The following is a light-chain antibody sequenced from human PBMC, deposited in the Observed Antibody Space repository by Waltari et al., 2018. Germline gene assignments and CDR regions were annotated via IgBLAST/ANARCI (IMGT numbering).Light chain of an antibody. V-gene: IGLV2-23*02. CDR3: CSYAGSSYV. CDR2: EVS. CDR1: RSDVGRYNL. Sequence: QSALTQPASVSGSPGQSIPISCTGTRSDVGRYNLVSWYQQHPGKAPKLMIYEVSKRPSGVSNRFSGSKSGNTASLTISGLQAEDEADYYCCSYAGSSYVFGTGTKVTVL. J-gene: IGLJ1*01.